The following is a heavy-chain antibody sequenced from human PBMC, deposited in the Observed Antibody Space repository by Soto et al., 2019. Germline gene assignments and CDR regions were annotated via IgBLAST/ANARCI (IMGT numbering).Heavy chain of an antibody. CDR2: IVPIFGTT. V-gene: IGHV1-69*13. D-gene: IGHD6-19*01. CDR3: AVVEAVAGLYNNHGLAH. J-gene: IGHJ4*01. CDR1: GGTFSNYA. Sequence: GASVKVCCKVSGGTFSNYAIDWVRLAPGHGLEWMGGIVPIFGTTYYTQKFQGRATIIADDSTTTAYLGMSSLRSEETARYYCAVVEAVAGLYNNHGLAHWVQGTPVTDTS.